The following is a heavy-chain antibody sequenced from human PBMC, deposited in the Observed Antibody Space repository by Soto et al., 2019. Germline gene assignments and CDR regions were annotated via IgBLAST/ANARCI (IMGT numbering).Heavy chain of an antibody. D-gene: IGHD2-15*01. CDR2: IIPIFGTA. CDR1: GGTFSSYA. CDR3: ARLQRGYCSGGSCYAVPVYYYYGMDV. V-gene: IGHV1-69*13. Sequence: WASVKVSCKASGGTFSSYAISWVRQAPGQGLEWMGGIIPIFGTANYAQKFQGRVTITADESTSTAYMELSSLRSEDTAVYYCARLQRGYCSGGSCYAVPVYYYYGMDVWGQGTTVTVSS. J-gene: IGHJ6*02.